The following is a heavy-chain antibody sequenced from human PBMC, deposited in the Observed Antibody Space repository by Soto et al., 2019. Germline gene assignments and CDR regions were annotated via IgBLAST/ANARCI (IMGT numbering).Heavy chain of an antibody. CDR3: ARWGTTGGLEV. CDR1: GFTFRSYV. V-gene: IGHV3-30*19. D-gene: IGHD3-16*01. Sequence: QVQLVESGGGVVQPGASLRLSCVGSGFTFRSYVIHWVRQAPGKGLEWVALTSYDGSNKYYVDSVKGRFTISRDNSRNTVELHMDRLRLEVTALYYCARWGTTGGLEVWGQGTLVSVSS. CDR2: TSYDGSNK. J-gene: IGHJ4*02.